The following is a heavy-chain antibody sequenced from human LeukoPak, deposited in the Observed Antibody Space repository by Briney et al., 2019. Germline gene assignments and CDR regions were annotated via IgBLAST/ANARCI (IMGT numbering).Heavy chain of an antibody. D-gene: IGHD2/OR15-2a*01. V-gene: IGHV4-38-2*02. CDR1: GYSISSGYY. CDR3: AKTPARSNYYGMDV. CDR2: IYSSGSP. J-gene: IGHJ6*02. Sequence: SETLSLTCTVSGYSISSGYYRGWIRQPPGKGLEWIGDIYSSGSPNYNPSLKSRVTISVDTSKSQFSLKLSSVTAADTAVYYCAKTPARSNYYGMDVWGQGTTVTVSS.